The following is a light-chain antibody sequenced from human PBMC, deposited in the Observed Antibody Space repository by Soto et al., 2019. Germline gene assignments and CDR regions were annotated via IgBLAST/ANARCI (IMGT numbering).Light chain of an antibody. J-gene: IGLJ1*01. CDR3: CSYAGSSNV. CDR1: RSDVGSYNL. V-gene: IGLV2-23*03. Sequence: QSVLTQPASVSGSPGQSITMSCTGTRSDVGSYNLVSWYQQHPGKAPKLMIYEGSKRPSGVSNRFSGSKSGNTASLTISGLQAEDEADYYCCSYAGSSNVFGTGTKVTVL. CDR2: EGS.